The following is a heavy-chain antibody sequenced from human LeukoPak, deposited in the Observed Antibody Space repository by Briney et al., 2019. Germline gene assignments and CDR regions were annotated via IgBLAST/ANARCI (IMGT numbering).Heavy chain of an antibody. J-gene: IGHJ5*02. CDR2: IQHSGNI. CDR1: GGSINSIYW. Sequence: PSGTLSLTCAVSGGSINSIYWWSWVRQPPGKGLEWIGEIQHSGNINYNLSLKSRVTISVDKSKNQISLTVTSVTAADTAIYYCARNYESGYSIGPWGQGTLVTVSS. V-gene: IGHV4-4*02. D-gene: IGHD3-3*01. CDR3: ARNYESGYSIGP.